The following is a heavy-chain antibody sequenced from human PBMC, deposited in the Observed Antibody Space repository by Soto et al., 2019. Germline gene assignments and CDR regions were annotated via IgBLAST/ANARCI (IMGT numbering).Heavy chain of an antibody. D-gene: IGHD6-25*01. J-gene: IGHJ4*02. CDR1: GDSIRCHHYY. Sequence: SETLSLTCSVSGDSIRCHHYYWGWIRQAPGKGLEWVGSVYFSGGNSYYNPSLKSRVTISVDTTYNKFFLRLNSVTAADTAVYFCAYGSSSAWIDKWGQGTLVTVSS. CDR2: VYFSGGNS. V-gene: IGHV4-39*01. CDR3: AYGSSSAWIDK.